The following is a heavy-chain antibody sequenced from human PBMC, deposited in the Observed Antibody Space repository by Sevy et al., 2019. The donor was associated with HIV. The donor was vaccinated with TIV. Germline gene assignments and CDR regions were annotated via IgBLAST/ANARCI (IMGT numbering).Heavy chain of an antibody. CDR2: TFPDDSDT. D-gene: IGHD3-22*01. J-gene: IGHJ4*02. V-gene: IGHV5-51*01. Sequence: GESLKISCKGSGYSFTNYWIGWVRQMPGKGLEWMGITFPDDSDTRYSPSFQGQVTISADKSTGTAYLQWSSLKASDTAMYYCVTQRDYYDSVGYHYWGQGTLVTVSS. CDR3: VTQRDYYDSVGYHY. CDR1: GYSFTNYW.